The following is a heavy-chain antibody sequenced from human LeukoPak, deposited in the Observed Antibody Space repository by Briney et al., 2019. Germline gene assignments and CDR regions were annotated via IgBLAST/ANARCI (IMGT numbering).Heavy chain of an antibody. CDR1: GGSISSGSYY. CDR2: IYTSGST. CDR3: ARDPVVIKGVDY. D-gene: IGHD3-22*01. Sequence: PSETLSLTCTVSGGSISSGSYYWSWIRQPAGKGLEWIGRIYTSGSTNYNPSLKSRVTISVDTSKNQFSLKLSSVTAADTAVYYCARDPVVIKGVDYWGQGTLVTVSS. J-gene: IGHJ4*02. V-gene: IGHV4-61*02.